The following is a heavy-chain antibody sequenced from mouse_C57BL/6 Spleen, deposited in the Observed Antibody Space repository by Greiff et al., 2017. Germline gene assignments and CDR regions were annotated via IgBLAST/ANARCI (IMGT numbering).Heavy chain of an antibody. CDR3: ARGRQLRLRVFDY. D-gene: IGHD3-2*02. CDR2: IDPSDSYT. J-gene: IGHJ2*01. CDR1: GYTFTSYW. Sequence: VQLQQPGAELVMPGASVKLSCKASGYTFTSYWMHWVKQRPGQGLEWIGEIDPSDSYTNYNQKFNGKSTLTVDKSSSTAYMQLSSLTSEDSAVYCCARGRQLRLRVFDYGGQGTTLTVSS. V-gene: IGHV1-69*01.